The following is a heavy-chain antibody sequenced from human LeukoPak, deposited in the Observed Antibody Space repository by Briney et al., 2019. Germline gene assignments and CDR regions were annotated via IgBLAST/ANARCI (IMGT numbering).Heavy chain of an antibody. J-gene: IGHJ3*02. Sequence: ASVKVSCKASGYTFTGYYMHWVRQAPGQGLEWMGRINPNSGGTNYAQKFQGRVTMTGDTSISTAYMELSRLRSDDTAVYYCARDDSGSPGAFDIWGQGTMVTVSS. V-gene: IGHV1-2*06. CDR2: INPNSGGT. CDR3: ARDDSGSPGAFDI. D-gene: IGHD1-26*01. CDR1: GYTFTGYY.